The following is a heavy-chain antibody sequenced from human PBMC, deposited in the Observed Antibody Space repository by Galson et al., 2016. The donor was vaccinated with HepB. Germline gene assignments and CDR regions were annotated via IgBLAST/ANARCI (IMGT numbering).Heavy chain of an antibody. D-gene: IGHD3-9*01. J-gene: IGHJ4*02. V-gene: IGHV3-30*18. CDR2: ISHDGSNK. CDR3: AKEKGGLRFYDYLTYTPLDY. Sequence: SLRLSCAASGFTFSTYGMHWVRQAPGKGLEWVAVISHDGSNKYYTDTVKGRFTISRENSKNTLFLQMNSLRAEDTAVYYCAKEKGGLRFYDYLTYTPLDYWGQGTLVTVSS. CDR1: GFTFSTYG.